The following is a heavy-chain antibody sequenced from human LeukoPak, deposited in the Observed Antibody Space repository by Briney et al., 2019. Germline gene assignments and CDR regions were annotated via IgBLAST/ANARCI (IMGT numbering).Heavy chain of an antibody. D-gene: IGHD6-13*01. CDR2: ISSSSSYI. J-gene: IGHJ6*03. CDR1: GFTFSSYS. CDR3: ARDGSFAAAGRKYYYYYMDV. V-gene: IGHV3-21*01. Sequence: GGSLRLSCAASGFTFSSYSMNWVRQAPGKGLEWVSSISSSSSYIYYADSVKGRFTISRDNAKNSLYLQMNSLRAEDTAVYYCARDGSFAAAGRKYYYYYMDVWGKGTTVTISS.